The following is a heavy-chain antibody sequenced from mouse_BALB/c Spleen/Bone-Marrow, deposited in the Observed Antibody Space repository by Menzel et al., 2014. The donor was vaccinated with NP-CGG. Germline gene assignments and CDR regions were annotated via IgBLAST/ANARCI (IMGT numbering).Heavy chain of an antibody. CDR2: IDPENGDT. CDR3: NGNYYAMDY. Sequence: VQLQQSGAELVRSGASVKLSSTASGFNIKDYYMHWVKQRPEQGLEWIGWIDPENGDTEYAPKFQGKATMTADTSSNTAYLQLSSLTSEDTAVYYCNGNYYAMDYWGQGTSVTVSS. D-gene: IGHD2-1*01. J-gene: IGHJ4*01. V-gene: IGHV14-4*02. CDR1: GFNIKDYY.